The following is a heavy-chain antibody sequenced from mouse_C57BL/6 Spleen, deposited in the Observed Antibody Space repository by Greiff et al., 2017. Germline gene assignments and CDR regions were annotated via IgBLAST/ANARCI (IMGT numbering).Heavy chain of an antibody. Sequence: EVQLQESGPELVKPGASVKIPCKASGYTFTDYNMDWVKQSPGKSLEWIGDINPNNGGTIYNEKFKGKATLTVDKSSSTAYMGLRSLTSEDTAVYYCARRGDGSSLDYWGQGTTLTVSS. V-gene: IGHV1-18*01. CDR1: GYTFTDYN. CDR2: INPNNGGT. J-gene: IGHJ2*01. D-gene: IGHD1-1*01. CDR3: ARRGDGSSLDY.